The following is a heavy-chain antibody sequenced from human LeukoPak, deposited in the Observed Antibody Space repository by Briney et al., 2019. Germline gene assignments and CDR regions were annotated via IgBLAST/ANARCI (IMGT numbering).Heavy chain of an antibody. V-gene: IGHV3-23*01. CDR2: ISGGGGST. D-gene: IGHD3-22*01. J-gene: IGHJ3*02. CDR1: GFTFSSYA. CDR3: AKDLYYYDSSGYFPTHDAFDI. Sequence: PGGSLRLSCAASGFTFSSYAMSWVRQAPGKGLEWVSAISGGGGSTYYADSVKGRFTISRDNSKNTLYLQMNSLRAEDTAVYYCAKDLYYYDSSGYFPTHDAFDIWGQGTMVTVSS.